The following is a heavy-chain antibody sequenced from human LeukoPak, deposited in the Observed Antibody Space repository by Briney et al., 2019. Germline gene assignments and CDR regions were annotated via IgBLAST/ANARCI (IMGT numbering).Heavy chain of an antibody. CDR3: AKDTEDIVATSDLDY. Sequence: PGGSLRLPCAASGFTFSSYGMHWVRQAPGKGLEWVAFIRYDGSNKYYADSVKGRFTISRDNSKNTLYLQMNSLRAEDTAVYYCAKDTEDIVATSDLDYWGQGTLVTVSS. CDR2: IRYDGSNK. V-gene: IGHV3-30*02. D-gene: IGHD5-12*01. CDR1: GFTFSSYG. J-gene: IGHJ4*02.